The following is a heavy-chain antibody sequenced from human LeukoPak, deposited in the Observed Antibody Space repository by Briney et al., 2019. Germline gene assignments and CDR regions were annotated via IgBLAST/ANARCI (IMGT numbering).Heavy chain of an antibody. CDR1: GFTFSSYA. Sequence: GGSLRLSCAASGFTFSSYAMSWVRQAPGKGLEWVSAISGGGGSTYYADSVKGRFTISRDNSKNTLYLQMNSLRAEDTAVYYCAKHDGAAVAGIFDYWGQGTLVTVSS. D-gene: IGHD6-19*01. CDR3: AKHDGAAVAGIFDY. CDR2: ISGGGGST. V-gene: IGHV3-23*01. J-gene: IGHJ4*02.